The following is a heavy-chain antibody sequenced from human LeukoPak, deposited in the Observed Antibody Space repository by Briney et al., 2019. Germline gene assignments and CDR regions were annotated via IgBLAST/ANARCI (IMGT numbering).Heavy chain of an antibody. V-gene: IGHV1-69*05. CDR3: ARPSLSCPCEPADAFDI. Sequence: SVKVSCKASGGTFSSYAISWVRQAPGQGLEWMGGIIPIFGTANYAQKFQGRVTITTDESTGTAYMELSSLRSEDTAVYYCARPSLSCPCEPADAFDIWGQGTMVTVSS. D-gene: IGHD3-16*01. J-gene: IGHJ3*02. CDR1: GGTFSSYA. CDR2: IIPIFGTA.